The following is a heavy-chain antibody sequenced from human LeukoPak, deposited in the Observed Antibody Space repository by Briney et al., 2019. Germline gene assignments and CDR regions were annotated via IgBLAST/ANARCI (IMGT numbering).Heavy chain of an antibody. J-gene: IGHJ5*02. D-gene: IGHD3-3*01. CDR2: IIPIFGTA. V-gene: IGHV1-69*05. Sequence: ASVKVSCKASGGTFSSYAISWVRQAPGQGLEWMGGIIPIFGTANYAQKFQGRVTITTDESTSIAYMELSSLRSEDTAVYYCASLPHYDFHNPRFDPWGQGALVTVSS. CDR3: ASLPHYDFHNPRFDP. CDR1: GGTFSSYA.